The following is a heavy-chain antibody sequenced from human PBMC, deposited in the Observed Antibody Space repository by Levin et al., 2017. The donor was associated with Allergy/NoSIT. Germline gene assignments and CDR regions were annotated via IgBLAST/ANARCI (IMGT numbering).Heavy chain of an antibody. CDR2: IGWNSDTV. J-gene: IGHJ6*01. CDR3: AKDIRDGLYYFYGMDV. CDR1: GFTFRDYA. Sequence: PGGSLRLSCVASGFTFRDYAMHWVRQTPGKGLEWVSGIGWNSDTVDYADSVRGRFTISRDNAKNSLYLQMNSLRPEDTALYFCAKDIRDGLYYFYGMDVWGLGTTVTVSS. D-gene: IGHD5-24*01. V-gene: IGHV3-9*01.